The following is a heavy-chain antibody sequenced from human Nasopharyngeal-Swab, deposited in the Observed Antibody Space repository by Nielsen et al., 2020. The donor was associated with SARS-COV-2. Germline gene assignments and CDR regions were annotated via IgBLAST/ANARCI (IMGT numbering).Heavy chain of an antibody. CDR3: ARVRPHYFDSSGYDY. CDR2: IYYGGST. J-gene: IGHJ4*02. Sequence: SETLSLTSTVSGGSFTGFYWSWIPQLAGKGLEWIGYIYYGGSTHYNPSLKSRVTISLDTSQNQFSLILSSVNAADTAVYYCARVRPHYFDSSGYDYWGQGTLVTVSS. CDR1: GGSFTGFY. V-gene: IGHV4-59*01. D-gene: IGHD3-22*01.